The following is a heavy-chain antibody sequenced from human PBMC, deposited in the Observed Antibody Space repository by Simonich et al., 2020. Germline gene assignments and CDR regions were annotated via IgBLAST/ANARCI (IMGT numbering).Heavy chain of an antibody. CDR2: IKQDGSEK. CDR1: GFTFSSYW. V-gene: IGHV3-7*01. J-gene: IGHJ3*02. D-gene: IGHD6-6*01. CDR3: AREGIAARDAFDI. Sequence: EVQLVESGGGLVQPGGSLRLSCAASGFTFSSYWMSWVRQAPGKGLEWVANIKQDGSEKYYGDSVKVRFTISRDNAKNSLYLQMNSLRAEDTAVYYCAREGIAARDAFDIWGQGTMVTVSS.